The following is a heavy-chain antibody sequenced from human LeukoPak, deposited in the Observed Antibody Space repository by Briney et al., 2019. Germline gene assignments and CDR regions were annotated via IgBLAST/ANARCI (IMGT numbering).Heavy chain of an antibody. Sequence: GGTLRLSCAASGFTFSSYGMSWVRQAPGKGLEWVSLISWDGGSTYYADSVKGRFTISRDNSKNSLYLQMNSLRAEDTALYYCAKGYCSGGSCYFPPGVYWGQGTLVTVSS. D-gene: IGHD2-15*01. V-gene: IGHV3-43D*03. CDR1: GFTFSSYG. J-gene: IGHJ4*02. CDR3: AKGYCSGGSCYFPPGVY. CDR2: ISWDGGST.